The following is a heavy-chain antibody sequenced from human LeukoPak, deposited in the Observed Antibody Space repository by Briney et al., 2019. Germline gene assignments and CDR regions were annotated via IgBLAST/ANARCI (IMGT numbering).Heavy chain of an antibody. V-gene: IGHV1-3*03. D-gene: IGHD2-15*01. J-gene: IGHJ4*02. CDR2: INPANGYT. Sequence: ASVKVSCKTSGYTFTNYAMHWVRQAPGQTIELLAWINPANGYTRYSQHFQDRVTVSSDTSADTAYMELSSLRSEDKAIYYCAIRGGHTDHWGQGTLVTVSS. CDR3: AIRGGHTDH. CDR1: GYTFTNYA.